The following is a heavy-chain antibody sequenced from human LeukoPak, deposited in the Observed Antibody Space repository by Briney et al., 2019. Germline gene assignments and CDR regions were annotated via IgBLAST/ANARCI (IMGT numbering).Heavy chain of an antibody. Sequence: SVKVSCKASGGTFSSYAVSWVRQAPGQGLEWMGRIIPIFGTANYAQKFQGRVTITTDESTSTAYMELSSLRSEDTAVYYCAAGDGDYYYYYYMDVWGKGTTVTVSS. V-gene: IGHV1-69*05. CDR3: AAGDGDYYYYYYMDV. J-gene: IGHJ6*03. D-gene: IGHD4-17*01. CDR2: IIPIFGTA. CDR1: GGTFSSYA.